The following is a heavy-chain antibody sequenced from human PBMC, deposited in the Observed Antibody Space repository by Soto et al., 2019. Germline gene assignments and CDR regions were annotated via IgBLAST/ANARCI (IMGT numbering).Heavy chain of an antibody. CDR1: GGTFSSYA. CDR3: AGGKQLGLFDY. D-gene: IGHD6-13*01. CDR2: IIPIFGTA. V-gene: IGHV1-69*13. Sequence: SVKVSCKASGGTFSSYAISWVRQAPGQGLEWMGGIIPIFGTANYAQKFQGRVTVTADESTSTAYMELSSLRSEDTAVYYCAGGKQLGLFDYCGQGTLVTFSS. J-gene: IGHJ4*02.